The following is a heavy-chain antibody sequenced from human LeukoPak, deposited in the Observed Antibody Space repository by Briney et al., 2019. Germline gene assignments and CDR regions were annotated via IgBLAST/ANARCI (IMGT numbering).Heavy chain of an antibody. J-gene: IGHJ4*02. D-gene: IGHD6-13*01. CDR1: GGSISSSNW. Sequence: TSETLSLTCAVSGGSISSSNWWSWVRQPPGKGLEWIGEIYHSGSTNYNPSLKSRVTISVDKSKNQFSLKLSSVTAADTAVYYCARSYPARVAAAGTPLWYWGQGTLVTVSS. CDR3: ARSYPARVAAAGTPLWY. CDR2: IYHSGST. V-gene: IGHV4-4*02.